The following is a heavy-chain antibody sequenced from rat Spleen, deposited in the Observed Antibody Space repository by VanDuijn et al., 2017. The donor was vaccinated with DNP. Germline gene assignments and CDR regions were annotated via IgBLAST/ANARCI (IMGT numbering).Heavy chain of an antibody. Sequence: EVQLVESGGGLVQPGRSLKLYCAASGFTFSDYYMAWVRQAPKKGLALVASISYEGSNTYYGDSVKGRFTISSDNAKSTLYLQVNSLRSEDTATYYCARKYYGPFAYWGQGTLVTVSS. CDR2: ISYEGSNT. V-gene: IGHV5-22*01. CDR3: ARKYYGPFAY. J-gene: IGHJ3*01. CDR1: GFTFSDYY. D-gene: IGHD1-6*01.